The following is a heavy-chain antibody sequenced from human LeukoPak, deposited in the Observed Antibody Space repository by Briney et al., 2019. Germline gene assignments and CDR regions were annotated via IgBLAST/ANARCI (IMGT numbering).Heavy chain of an antibody. J-gene: IGHJ4*02. D-gene: IGHD2/OR15-2a*01. CDR3: ARHDVSESSHDY. CDR2: IYYSGST. CDR1: GGSISSSSYY. V-gene: IGHV4-39*01. Sequence: PSETLSLACTVSGGSISSSSYYWGWIRQPPGKGLEWIGSIYYSGSTYYNPSLKSRVTISVDTSKNKFSLKLSSVTAADTAVYYCARHDVSESSHDYWGQGTLVTVSS.